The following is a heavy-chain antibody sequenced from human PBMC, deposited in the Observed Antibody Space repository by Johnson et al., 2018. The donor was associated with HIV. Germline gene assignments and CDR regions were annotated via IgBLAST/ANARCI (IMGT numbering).Heavy chain of an antibody. V-gene: IGHV3-30*02. D-gene: IGHD1-1*01. CDR2: IKLDGSDK. J-gene: IGHJ3*02. Sequence: QVQLVEFGGGAVQPGGSLRLSCAASGFTFSSYGMHWVRQAPGKGLEWVANIKLDGSDKYYVDSVKGRFTISRDNSKNTLYLQMNSLRAEDTAVYYCASNFRFGIWGQGTMVTVSS. CDR3: ASNFRFGI. CDR1: GFTFSSYG.